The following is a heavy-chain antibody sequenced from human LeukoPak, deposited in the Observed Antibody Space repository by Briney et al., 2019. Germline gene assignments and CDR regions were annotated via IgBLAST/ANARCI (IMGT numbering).Heavy chain of an antibody. J-gene: IGHJ3*02. CDR3: SIHYYDSSGCLDAFDI. D-gene: IGHD3-22*01. V-gene: IGHV3-73*01. Sequence: PGGSLKLSCAASGFTFSRSAMHWVRHASGKGLEWVGRIRSKANSYATTYAASVKGRLTISIDDSTKTAYLQMNNLKTEDTAVYYCSIHYYDSSGCLDAFDIWGQGTMVTVSS. CDR2: IRSKANSYAT. CDR1: GFTFSRSA.